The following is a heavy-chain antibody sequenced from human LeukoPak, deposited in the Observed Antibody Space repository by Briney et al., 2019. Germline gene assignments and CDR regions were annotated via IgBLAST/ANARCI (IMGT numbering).Heavy chain of an antibody. J-gene: IGHJ4*02. Sequence: PSETLSLICAVYGGSFSGYYWSWIRQPPGKGLEWIGEINHSGSTNYNPSLKSRVTISVDTSKNQFSLKLSSVTAADTAVYYCARGQGYSYGYANLRYWGQGTLVTVSS. CDR2: INHSGST. D-gene: IGHD5-18*01. CDR3: ARGQGYSYGYANLRY. V-gene: IGHV4-34*01. CDR1: GGSFSGYY.